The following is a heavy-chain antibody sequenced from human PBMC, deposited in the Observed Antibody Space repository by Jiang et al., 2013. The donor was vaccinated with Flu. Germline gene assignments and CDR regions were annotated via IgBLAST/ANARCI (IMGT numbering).Heavy chain of an antibody. CDR3: ARDFRQPAYYYDSSGYDAFDI. CDR1: GFTFSSYG. J-gene: IGHJ3*02. D-gene: IGHD3-22*01. V-gene: IGHV3-33*05. Sequence: ASGFTFSSYGMHWVRQAPGKGLEWVAVISYDGSNKYYADSVKGRFTTSRDNSKNTLYLQMNSLRAEDTAVYYCARDFRQPAYYYDSSGYDAFDIWGQGTMVTVSS. CDR2: ISYDGSNK.